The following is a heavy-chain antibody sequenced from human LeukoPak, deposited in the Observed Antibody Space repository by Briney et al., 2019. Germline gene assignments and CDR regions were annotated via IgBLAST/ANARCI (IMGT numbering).Heavy chain of an antibody. Sequence: GGSLRLSCAASGFTFSSYSMSWVRQAPGKGLEWVSSISSSSSYIYYADSVKGRFTISRDNAKKSLYLQMNSLRAEDTAVYSCARDNDAALLGYYYYYMDVWGKGTTVTVSS. CDR1: GFTFSSYS. CDR2: ISSSSSYI. J-gene: IGHJ6*03. CDR3: ARDNDAALLGYYYYYMDV. V-gene: IGHV3-21*01. D-gene: IGHD2-8*01.